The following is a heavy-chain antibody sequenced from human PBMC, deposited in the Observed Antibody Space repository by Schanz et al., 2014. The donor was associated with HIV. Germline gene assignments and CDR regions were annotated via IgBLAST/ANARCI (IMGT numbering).Heavy chain of an antibody. CDR2: ISLYSGDT. V-gene: IGHV1-18*01. CDR1: GYTLIKYD. D-gene: IGHD3-22*01. J-gene: IGHJ5*02. CDR3: ARGRRDVSMIVLYWLDP. Sequence: QVQLVQSGAEVKKPGASVKVSCKASGYTLIKYDISWVRQAPGQGPEWVGWISLYSGDTNYAQKFQGRVTMTTDISTSTAYMELRSLRSDDTAVYYCARGRRDVSMIVLYWLDPWGQGTLVTVSS.